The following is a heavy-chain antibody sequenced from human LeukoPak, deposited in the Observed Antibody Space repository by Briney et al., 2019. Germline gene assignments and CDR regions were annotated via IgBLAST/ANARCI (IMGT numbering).Heavy chain of an antibody. D-gene: IGHD3-22*01. V-gene: IGHV5-51*01. CDR1: GYSFNNYW. Sequence: GESLKISCKGSGYSFNNYWIGWVRQMPGKGLEWMGIIYPGDSDTRYSPSFQGQVTISADKSISTAYLQWSRLKASDTAMYYCARRDYYYDSSGYSYYFDYWGQGTLVTVSS. J-gene: IGHJ4*02. CDR2: IYPGDSDT. CDR3: ARRDYYYDSSGYSYYFDY.